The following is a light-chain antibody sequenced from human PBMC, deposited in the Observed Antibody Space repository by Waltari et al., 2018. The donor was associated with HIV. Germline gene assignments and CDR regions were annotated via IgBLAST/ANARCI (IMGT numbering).Light chain of an antibody. Sequence: DIQMTQSPSSLSASVGDRVTITCRASQTVGSRLHWYQQKPGKAPKLLVSHASILQSGVPSRFRGSGYGTDFTLTISSLQPDDFASYFCQQSYGTPLTFAPGTKVDIK. V-gene: IGKV1-39*01. J-gene: IGKJ3*01. CDR2: HAS. CDR1: QTVGSR. CDR3: QQSYGTPLT.